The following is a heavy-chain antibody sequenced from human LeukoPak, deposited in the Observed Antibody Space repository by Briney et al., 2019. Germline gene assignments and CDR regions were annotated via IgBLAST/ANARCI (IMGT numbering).Heavy chain of an antibody. CDR2: IKEDGSEK. CDR1: GFTFSNYW. V-gene: IGHV3-7*01. Sequence: GGSLRLSCEASGFTFSNYWMSWVRQAPGKGLEWVANIKEDGSEKYHVDSVMGRFTISRDNAKNSLYLQMNSLRVEDTAVYYCARDKELGSQRGSSFDYWGQGTLHTVSS. J-gene: IGHJ4*02. CDR3: ARDKELGSQRGSSFDY. D-gene: IGHD1-7*01.